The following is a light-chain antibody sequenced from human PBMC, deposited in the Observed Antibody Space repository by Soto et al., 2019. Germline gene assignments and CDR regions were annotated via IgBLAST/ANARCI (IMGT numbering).Light chain of an antibody. CDR3: QAYDYSLTAFV. J-gene: IGLJ3*02. CDR2: GNR. CDR1: NSNLGAGYD. V-gene: IGLV1-40*01. Sequence: QSVLTQPPSVSGVPGQRVTISCTGNNSNLGAGYDVHWHQQLPGAAPKLVVFGNRNRPSGVPERFSGSKSGTSASLAITGLQAEDEADYYCQAYDYSLTAFVFGGGTQLTVL.